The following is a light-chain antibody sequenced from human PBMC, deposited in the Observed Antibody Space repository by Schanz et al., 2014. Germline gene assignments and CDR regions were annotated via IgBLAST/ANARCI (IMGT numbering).Light chain of an antibody. J-gene: IGKJ4*01. Sequence: EIVVTQSPATLSVSPGERATLSCRASQSVSSNLAWYQQKPGQAPRLLIYGASTRATGIPARFSGSGSGTEFTLTISSLQSEDFAVYYCQHSLSFGGGTKVEIK. V-gene: IGKV3-15*01. CDR1: QSVSSN. CDR3: QHSLS. CDR2: GAS.